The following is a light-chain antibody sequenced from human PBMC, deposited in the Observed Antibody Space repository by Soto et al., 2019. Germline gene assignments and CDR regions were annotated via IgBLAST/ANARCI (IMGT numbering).Light chain of an antibody. V-gene: IGKV2-30*01. J-gene: IGKJ1*01. CDR1: QGLLYGDGHTY. CDR2: KVS. Sequence: DVVMTQSPLSLPVSLGQPASISCKSSQGLLYGDGHTYLNWFQLRPGQSPRRLIYKVSIRDSGVPDRFSGSGSGTDFTLKISRVEAEDVGIYYCMQGTHWPLTFGQGTKVDIK. CDR3: MQGTHWPLT.